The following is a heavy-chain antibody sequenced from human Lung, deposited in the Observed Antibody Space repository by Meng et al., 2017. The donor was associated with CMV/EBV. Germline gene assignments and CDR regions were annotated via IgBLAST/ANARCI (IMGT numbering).Heavy chain of an antibody. CDR3: ARDASGSGSFLT. CDR2: IYNGGTI. V-gene: IGHV4-30-4*08. CDR1: GGSIPSDGYH. D-gene: IGHD3-10*01. J-gene: IGHJ4*02. Sequence: CNVSGGSIPSDGYHWTWIRQPPGKGLEWLGYIYNGGTIDYRPSLKSRLTLSFDASKTQFSLKLTSVTAADTAVYFCARDASGSGSFLTWGQGILVTVSS.